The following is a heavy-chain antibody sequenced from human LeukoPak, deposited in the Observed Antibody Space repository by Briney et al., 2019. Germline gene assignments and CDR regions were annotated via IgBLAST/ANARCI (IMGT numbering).Heavy chain of an antibody. D-gene: IGHD3-3*01. CDR3: AKDAFSYNGVFDPSDI. J-gene: IGHJ3*02. Sequence: GGSLRLSCVASGFTFSDFAMSWARQTPGKRLEWVASTDGTGGDSYYADAVKGRFTISRDDSRDTLYLQMNSLKAEDTAVYYCAKDAFSYNGVFDPSDIWGQGTMVTVSS. CDR2: TDGTGGDS. V-gene: IGHV3-23*01. CDR1: GFTFSDFA.